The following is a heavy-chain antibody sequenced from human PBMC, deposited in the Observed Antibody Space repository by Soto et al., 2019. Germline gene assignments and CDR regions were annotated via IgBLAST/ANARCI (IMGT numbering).Heavy chain of an antibody. Sequence: QVQLQESGPGLVKPSETLSLTCTVSGGSISSYYWSWIRQPPGKGLEWIGYIYYSGSTNYNPSLKSRVTISVDTSKNQFSLKLSSVTAADTAVYYCAREGGAAVAFDYWGQGTLVTVSS. CDR3: AREGGAAVAFDY. V-gene: IGHV4-59*01. D-gene: IGHD6-19*01. CDR2: IYYSGST. J-gene: IGHJ4*02. CDR1: GGSISSYY.